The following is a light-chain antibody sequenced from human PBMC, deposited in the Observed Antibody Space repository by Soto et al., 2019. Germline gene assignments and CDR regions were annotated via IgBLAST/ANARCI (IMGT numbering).Light chain of an antibody. CDR2: MVS. CDR3: TSPTPGSLYV. CDR1: SXDVGNYNY. Sequence: QSALTQPASVSGSPGQSITISCTGTSXDVGNYNYVSWYQQYPGRVPKLLIYMVSNRASGVSNRFSGSKSGNTASLTISGLQAEDEADYFCTSPTPGSLYVFGTGTKVTVL. J-gene: IGLJ1*01. V-gene: IGLV2-14*01.